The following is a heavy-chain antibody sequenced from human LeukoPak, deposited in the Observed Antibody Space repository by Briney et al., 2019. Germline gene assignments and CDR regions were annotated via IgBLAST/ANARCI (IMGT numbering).Heavy chain of an antibody. CDR1: GFTFSSYG. CDR3: AKNLGRLVDVAWFER. D-gene: IGHD2-2*01. CDR2: ISYDGSNK. V-gene: IGHV3-30*18. J-gene: IGHJ5*02. Sequence: GRSLRLSCAASGFTFSSYGMHWVRQAPRKGLEGGAVISYDGSNKYYADSVKGRFTISRDNSKNTMYLLMNSLRAEDTAVYYCAKNLGRLVDVAWFERWGQGTLVTVSS.